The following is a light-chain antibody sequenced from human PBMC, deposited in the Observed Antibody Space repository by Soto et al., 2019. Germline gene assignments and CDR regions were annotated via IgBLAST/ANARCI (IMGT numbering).Light chain of an antibody. CDR3: QQYNNWPRT. CDR2: DAS. CDR1: QSVSSY. Sequence: EFVLTQSPGTLSLSPGERATLSCRASQSVSSYLAWYQQKPGQAPRLLIYDASNRATGIPARFSGSGSGTDFTLTINSLQSEDFAVYYCQQYNNWPRTFGQGTKVDIK. V-gene: IGKV3-11*01. J-gene: IGKJ1*01.